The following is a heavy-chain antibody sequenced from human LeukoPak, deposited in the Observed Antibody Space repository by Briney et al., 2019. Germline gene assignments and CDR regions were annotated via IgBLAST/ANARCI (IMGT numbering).Heavy chain of an antibody. Sequence: GRSLRLSCAASGFTFRSYAMHWVRQAPGKGLEWVAVISYDGSNKYYADSVKGRFTISRDNSKNTLYLQMNSLRAEDTAVYYCAREGGDIVFWGQGTLVTVSS. D-gene: IGHD5-12*01. CDR2: ISYDGSNK. J-gene: IGHJ4*02. V-gene: IGHV3-30*04. CDR3: AREGGDIVF. CDR1: GFTFRSYA.